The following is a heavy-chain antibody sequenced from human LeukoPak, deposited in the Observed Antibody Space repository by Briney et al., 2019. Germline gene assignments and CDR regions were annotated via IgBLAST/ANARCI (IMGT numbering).Heavy chain of an antibody. CDR2: IILNGGAT. CDR1: GFTFTDYY. V-gene: IGHV1-2*06. CDR3: ATDGGNHNFNY. Sequence: ASVKVSCKASGFTFTDYYLHWVRQAPGQGLEWMGRIILNGGATNYAQKFQGRVTLTRDASISTAYMELSRQTSDDTAVYYCATDGGNHNFNYWGQGTLVTVSS. J-gene: IGHJ4*02. D-gene: IGHD1-14*01.